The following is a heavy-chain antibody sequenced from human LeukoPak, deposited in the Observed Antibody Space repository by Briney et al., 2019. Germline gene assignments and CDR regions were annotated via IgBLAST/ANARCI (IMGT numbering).Heavy chain of an antibody. CDR1: GYIFTDHA. Sequence: GASVKVSCKASGYIFTDHAIHWVRQAPGQRLEWMGYINADNGYIKYSQDVQGRGTITRDTSADTDYMELSSLRSEDTAVYFCARGEASGSYLIDYWGQGTLVTVSS. D-gene: IGHD1-26*01. CDR2: INADNGYI. J-gene: IGHJ4*02. CDR3: ARGEASGSYLIDY. V-gene: IGHV1-3*03.